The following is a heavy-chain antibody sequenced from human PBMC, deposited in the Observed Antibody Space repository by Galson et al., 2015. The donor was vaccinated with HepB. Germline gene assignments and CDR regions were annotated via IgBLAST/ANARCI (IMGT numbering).Heavy chain of an antibody. CDR2: INHSGST. CDR3: ARGRPRVVVAATRWFDP. D-gene: IGHD2-15*01. J-gene: IGHJ5*02. V-gene: IGHV4-34*01. Sequence: SEPLSLTCAVYGGSFSGYYWSWIRQPPGKGLEWIGEINHSGSTNYNPSLKSRVTISVDTSKNQFSLKLSSVTAADTAVYYCARGRPRVVVAATRWFDPWGQGTLVTVSS. CDR1: GGSFSGYY.